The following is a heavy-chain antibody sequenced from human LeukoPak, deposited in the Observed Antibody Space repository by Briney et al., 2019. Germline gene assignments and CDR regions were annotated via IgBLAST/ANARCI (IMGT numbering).Heavy chain of an antibody. V-gene: IGHV4-39*01. CDR3: ASGGNSFFGAFDI. CDR2: IYYSGST. CDR1: GGSISSSSYY. J-gene: IGHJ3*02. D-gene: IGHD4-23*01. Sequence: SETLSLPCTVSGGSISSSSYYWGWIRQPPGKGLEWIGSIYYSGSTYYNPSLKSRVTISVDTSKNQFSLKLSSVTAADTAVYYCASGGNSFFGAFDIWGQGTMVTVSS.